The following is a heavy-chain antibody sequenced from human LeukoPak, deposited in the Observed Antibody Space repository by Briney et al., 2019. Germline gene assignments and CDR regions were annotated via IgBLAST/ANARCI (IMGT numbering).Heavy chain of an antibody. V-gene: IGHV4-34*01. CDR3: ARERGGGIAAAGTLDY. Sequence: SETLSLTCAVYGGSFSGYYWSWIRQPPGKGLEWIGEINHSGSTNYNPSLKSRVTMSVDTSKNQFSLKLSSVTAADTAVYYCARERGGGIAAAGTLDYWGQGTLVTVSS. CDR2: INHSGST. D-gene: IGHD6-13*01. J-gene: IGHJ4*02. CDR1: GGSFSGYY.